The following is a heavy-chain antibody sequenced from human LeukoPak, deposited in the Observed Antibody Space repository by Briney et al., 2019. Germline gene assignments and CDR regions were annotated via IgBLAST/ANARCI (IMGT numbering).Heavy chain of an antibody. J-gene: IGHJ6*02. CDR2: IIPILGIA. D-gene: IGHD5-18*01. V-gene: IGHV1-69*04. CDR3: AGAYVDTDYRGYYYYYGMDV. CDR1: GGTFSSYA. Sequence: SVKVSCKASGGTFSSYAISWVRQAPGQGLEWMGRIIPILGIANYAQKFQGRVTITADKSTSTAYMELSSLRSEDTAVYYCAGAYVDTDYRGYYYYYGMDVWGQGTTVTVSS.